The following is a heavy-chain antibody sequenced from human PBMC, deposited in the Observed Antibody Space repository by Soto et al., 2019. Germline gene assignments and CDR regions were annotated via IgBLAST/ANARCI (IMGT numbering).Heavy chain of an antibody. J-gene: IGHJ4*02. CDR1: GYTFTSYG. CDR3: ARVTYYYDSSGYSPLFDY. Sequence: ASVKVSCKASGYTFTSYGISWVRQAPGQGLEWMGWISAYNGNTNYAQKLQGRVTMTTDTSTSTAYMELRSLRSDDTAVYYCARVTYYYDSSGYSPLFDYWGQGTLVTVSS. CDR2: ISAYNGNT. D-gene: IGHD3-22*01. V-gene: IGHV1-18*04.